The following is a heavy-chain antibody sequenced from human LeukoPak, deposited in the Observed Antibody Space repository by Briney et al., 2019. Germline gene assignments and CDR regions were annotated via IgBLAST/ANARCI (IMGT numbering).Heavy chain of an antibody. Sequence: PGGSLRLSCAASGFTFSSYWVHWVREAPGKGLVWVSRINSDGSSTSYADSVKGRFTISRDNAKNTLYLQMNSLRAEDTAVYYCGRALGRGRYFDYWGQGTLVTVSS. CDR2: INSDGSST. J-gene: IGHJ4*02. CDR1: GFTFSSYW. V-gene: IGHV3-74*01. D-gene: IGHD1-1*01. CDR3: GRALGRGRYFDY.